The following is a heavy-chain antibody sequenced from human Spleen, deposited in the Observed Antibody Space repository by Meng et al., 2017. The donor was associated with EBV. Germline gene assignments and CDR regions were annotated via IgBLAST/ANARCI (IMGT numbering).Heavy chain of an antibody. CDR1: KFTLSNYW. J-gene: IGHJ4*02. Sequence: GQLVESGGALVQPGGSLRLSCAASKFTLSNYWMHWVRQVPGRGLLWVSRINEAGTITNYADSVRGRFTISRDNAKNTVYLQMNNLRAEDTAVYYCAKDCFGDKDSWGQGTLVTVSS. V-gene: IGHV3-74*01. CDR2: INEAGTIT. CDR3: AKDCFGDKDS. D-gene: IGHD2-21*01.